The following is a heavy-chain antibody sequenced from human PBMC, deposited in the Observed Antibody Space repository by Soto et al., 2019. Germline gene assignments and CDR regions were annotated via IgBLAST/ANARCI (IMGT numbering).Heavy chain of an antibody. D-gene: IGHD5-18*01. Sequence: QVQLQESGPGLVKPSETLSLTCTVSGGSISSYYWSWIRQPPGKGLEWIGYIYYSGSTNYNPDLTNRVTIPVDTSKNHFSLKLSSVTAADTAVYYCARVPNTARAFPDYYDGMDVWGQGTTVTVSS. CDR3: ARVPNTARAFPDYYDGMDV. CDR2: IYYSGST. J-gene: IGHJ6*02. V-gene: IGHV4-59*01. CDR1: GGSISSYY.